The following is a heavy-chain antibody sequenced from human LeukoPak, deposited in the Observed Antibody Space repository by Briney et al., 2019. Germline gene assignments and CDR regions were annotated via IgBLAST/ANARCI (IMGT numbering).Heavy chain of an antibody. CDR3: ARDPPYYYDSSGYLDY. CDR1: GFTFSDYY. J-gene: IGHJ4*02. D-gene: IGHD3-22*01. CDR2: ISSSGSTI. Sequence: GGSLRLSCAASGFTFSDYYMSWIRQAPGKGLEWVSYISSSGSTIYYADSVKGRFAISRDNAKNSLYLQMNGLRAEDTAVYYCARDPPYYYDSSGYLDYWGQGTLVTVSS. V-gene: IGHV3-11*01.